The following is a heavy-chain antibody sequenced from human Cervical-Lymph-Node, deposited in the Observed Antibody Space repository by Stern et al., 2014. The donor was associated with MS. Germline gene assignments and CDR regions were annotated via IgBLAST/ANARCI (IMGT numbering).Heavy chain of an antibody. CDR1: GYSFTIYY. V-gene: IGHV5-51*01. CDR2: IYPYDYDT. Sequence: EVQLVESGEEVKKPGESLKISCKLSGYSFTIYYIAWVRQMPGKGLEWLGLIYPYDYDTTYSPSFQGQFTISADKSITTAYLQWSSLRASDTAMYYCARHVQGFDYWGQGTLVTVSS. CDR3: ARHVQGFDY. J-gene: IGHJ4*02.